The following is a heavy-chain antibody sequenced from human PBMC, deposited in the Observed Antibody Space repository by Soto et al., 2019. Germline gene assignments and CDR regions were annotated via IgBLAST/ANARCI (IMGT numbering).Heavy chain of an antibody. CDR1: GGSISSGGYY. CDR2: IYYSGST. V-gene: IGHV4-31*03. Sequence: QVQLQESGPGLVKPSQTLSLTCTVSGGSISSGGYYWSWIRQHPGKGLEWIGYIYYSGSTYFKPSLKARVTLPLDTSKNQFSLKLSSVTAADTAVYYCAREGDYCIGGSCYRWFDPWGQGTLVTVSS. CDR3: AREGDYCIGGSCYRWFDP. J-gene: IGHJ5*02. D-gene: IGHD2-15*01.